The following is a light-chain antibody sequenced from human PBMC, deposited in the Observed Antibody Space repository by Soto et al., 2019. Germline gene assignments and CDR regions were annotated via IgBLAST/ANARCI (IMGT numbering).Light chain of an antibody. CDR3: QQYCSSPRV. V-gene: IGKV3-20*01. Sequence: EIVLTQSPGTLSLSPGERATLSCRASQSVRSSYLAWYQQKPGQAPRLLIYGASSRATGIPDRFSGSGSGTDLTLTLSILEPEDFAVYYCQQYCSSPRVFGGGAKVEIQ. CDR2: GAS. CDR1: QSVRSSY. J-gene: IGKJ4*01.